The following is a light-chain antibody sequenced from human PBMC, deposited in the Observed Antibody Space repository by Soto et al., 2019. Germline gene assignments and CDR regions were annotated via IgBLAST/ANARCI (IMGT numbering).Light chain of an antibody. CDR1: SSDVGTYNY. CDR3: TSYTSSSTLV. Sequence: QSVLTQPASVSGSPGQSITISCTGTSSDVGTYNYVSWYQQHAGKVPKLMIYDVSNRPSGVSDRFSGSKSGNTASLTISGLQAEDEADYYSTSYTSSSTLVFGGGTKLTVL. J-gene: IGLJ2*01. CDR2: DVS. V-gene: IGLV2-14*01.